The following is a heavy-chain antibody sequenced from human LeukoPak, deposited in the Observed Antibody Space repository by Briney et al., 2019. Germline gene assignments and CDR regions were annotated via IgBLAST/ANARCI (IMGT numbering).Heavy chain of an antibody. Sequence: GGSLRLSCAASGFTFNNYNMNWVRQAPGKALEWVSSITSSGTYIFYADSVKGRFTISRDNAKNSLYLQMNSLRVEDTAIYYCARDAWEEWLRPTCFDNWGRGTLVTVSS. CDR2: ITSSGTYI. CDR3: ARDAWEEWLRPTCFDN. V-gene: IGHV3-21*01. D-gene: IGHD5-12*01. CDR1: GFTFNNYN. J-gene: IGHJ4*02.